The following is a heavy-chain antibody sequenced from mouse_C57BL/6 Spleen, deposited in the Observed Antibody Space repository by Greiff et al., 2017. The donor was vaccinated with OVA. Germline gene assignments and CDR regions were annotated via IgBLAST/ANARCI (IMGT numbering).Heavy chain of an antibody. CDR2: IDPSDSYT. J-gene: IGHJ2*01. CDR1: GYTFTSYW. Sequence: QVQLQQPGAELVRPGTSVKLSCKASGYTFTSYWMHWVKQRPGQGLEWIGVIDPSDSYTNYNQKFKGKATLTVDTSSSTAYMQLSSLTSEDSAVYYCARRIDGGFDYWGQGTTLTVSS. V-gene: IGHV1-59*01. CDR3: ARRIDGGFDY.